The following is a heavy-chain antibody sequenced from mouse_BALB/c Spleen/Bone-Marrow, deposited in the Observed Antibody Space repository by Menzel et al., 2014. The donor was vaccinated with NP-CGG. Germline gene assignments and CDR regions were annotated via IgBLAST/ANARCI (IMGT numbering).Heavy chain of an antibody. CDR2: ISSGGST. CDR3: AREGDGYDPAWFAY. CDR1: GFTFSSYA. V-gene: IGHV5-6-5*01. J-gene: IGHJ3*01. Sequence: EVQLVESGGGLVKPGGSLKLSCTDSGFTFSSYAMSWVRQTPEKRLEWVASISSGGSTYYPDSVKGRFTISRDNARNILYLQMSSLRSEDTAMYYCAREGDGYDPAWFAYWGQGTLVTVSA. D-gene: IGHD2-2*01.